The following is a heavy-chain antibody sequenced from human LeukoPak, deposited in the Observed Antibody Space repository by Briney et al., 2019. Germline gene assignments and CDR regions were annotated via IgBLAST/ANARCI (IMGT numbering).Heavy chain of an antibody. CDR1: GFSFNSYG. V-gene: IGHV3-30*18. J-gene: IGHJ4*02. D-gene: IGHD5-18*01. CDR2: ISYDGGHN. CDR3: AKGIAVSRGYYYGYYFDY. Sequence: GGSLRLSCAASGFSFNSYGMLWVRQAPGKGLERVALISYDGGHNFYADSVKGRFTVSRDNFKNTLYLQMNSLRPEDTAIYYCAKGIAVSRGYYYGYYFDYWGQGTLVTVSS.